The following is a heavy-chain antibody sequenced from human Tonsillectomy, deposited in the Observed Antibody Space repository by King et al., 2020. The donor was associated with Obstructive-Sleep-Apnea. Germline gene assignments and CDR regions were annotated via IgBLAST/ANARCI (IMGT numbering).Heavy chain of an antibody. CDR2: IYYREST. J-gene: IGHJ4*02. CDR3: ARLGFGYKWNRRVEHYFDY. V-gene: IGHV4-59*08. Sequence: QLQESGPGLVKSSETLSLTCTVSGGSISSYYWSWIRQPPRKGMEWIGYIYYRESTNYNTSLKSHPTISIDTSKNQFSLRLSSVTAADTAVYYCARLGFGYKWNRRVEHYFDYWGQGTLVTVSS. D-gene: IGHD1-20*01. CDR1: GGSISSYY.